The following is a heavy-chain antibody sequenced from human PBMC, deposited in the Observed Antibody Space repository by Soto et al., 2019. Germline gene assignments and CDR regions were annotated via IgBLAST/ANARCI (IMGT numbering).Heavy chain of an antibody. D-gene: IGHD5-18*01. V-gene: IGHV3-21*01. J-gene: IGHJ4*02. CDR3: ARANVDTSVVNEYYFDY. CDR1: GFTFSNYK. Sequence: GGSLRLSCAVFGFTFSNYKMSWVRQAPGKGLEWVSSVSSTSGYIYYGDSVKGRFTISRDNAKNSLYLQMNSLRAEDTAVYYCARANVDTSVVNEYYFDYWGQGTLVTVSS. CDR2: VSSTSGYI.